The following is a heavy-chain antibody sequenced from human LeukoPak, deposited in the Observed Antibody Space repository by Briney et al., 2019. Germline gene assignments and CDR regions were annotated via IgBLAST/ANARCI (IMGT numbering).Heavy chain of an antibody. Sequence: SVKVSCKASGGTFSSYAISWVRQAPGQGLEWMGGIIPIFGTANYAQKFQGRVTITTDESTSTAYMELSSLRSEDTAVYYCAGTYYYDSSGYYIPFDYWGQGPLVTVSS. CDR1: GGTFSSYA. CDR3: AGTYYYDSSGYYIPFDY. J-gene: IGHJ4*02. CDR2: IIPIFGTA. V-gene: IGHV1-69*05. D-gene: IGHD3-22*01.